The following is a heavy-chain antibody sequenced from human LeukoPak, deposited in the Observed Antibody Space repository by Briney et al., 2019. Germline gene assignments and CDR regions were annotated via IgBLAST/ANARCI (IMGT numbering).Heavy chain of an antibody. CDR2: INQDGSEK. CDR3: AKEYDPKATAAYNY. D-gene: IGHD6-13*01. J-gene: IGHJ4*02. V-gene: IGHV3-7*03. Sequence: PGGSLRLSCAASGFTLSNYWMTWVRQAPGEGLEWVANINQDGSEKYSVDSVKGRFTISRDSSKNTLYLQMNSLRAEDTAVYYCAKEYDPKATAAYNYWGQGTLVTVSS. CDR1: GFTLSNYW.